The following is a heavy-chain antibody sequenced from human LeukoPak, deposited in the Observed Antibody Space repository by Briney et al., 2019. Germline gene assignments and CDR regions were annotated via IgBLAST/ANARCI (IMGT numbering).Heavy chain of an antibody. V-gene: IGHV3-30*01. CDR2: IPYDGSNT. J-gene: IGHJ4*02. D-gene: IGHD3-10*01. Sequence: GGSLRLSCAASRFTFSTYAMHWVRQAPGKGLEWVAVIPYDGSNTYYADSVKGRFTISRDNSKNTLYLQLNSLRAEDTAVYYCARDSTYYYASGSSGPHYFDYWGRGTLVTVSS. CDR1: RFTFSTYA. CDR3: ARDSTYYYASGSSGPHYFDY.